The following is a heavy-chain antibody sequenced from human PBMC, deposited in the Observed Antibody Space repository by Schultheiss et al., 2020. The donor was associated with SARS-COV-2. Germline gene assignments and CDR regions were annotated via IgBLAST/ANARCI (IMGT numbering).Heavy chain of an antibody. J-gene: IGHJ4*02. D-gene: IGHD2-15*01. CDR2: IYHSGST. Sequence: SETLSLTCAVSGCSISSSNWWSWVRQPPGKGLEWIGEIYHSGSTNYNPSLKSRVTISVDTSKNQFSLKLSSVTAADTALYYCASAPDCSGGSCYFDYWGQGTLITVAS. CDR1: GCSISSSNW. CDR3: ASAPDCSGGSCYFDY. V-gene: IGHV4-4*02.